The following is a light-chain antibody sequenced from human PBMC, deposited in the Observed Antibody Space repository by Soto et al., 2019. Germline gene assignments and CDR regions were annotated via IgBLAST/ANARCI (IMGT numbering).Light chain of an antibody. CDR2: EVS. CDR1: SSDVGVYNY. CDR3: SSYTSSNTLV. J-gene: IGLJ2*01. V-gene: IGLV2-14*01. Sequence: QSARTQPASVSGSPGQSITISCTGTSSDVGVYNYVSWYQQHPGKAPKLMIYEVSNRPSGVSNRFSGSKSGNTASLTISGLQAEDEADYYCSSYTSSNTLVFGGGTKLTVL.